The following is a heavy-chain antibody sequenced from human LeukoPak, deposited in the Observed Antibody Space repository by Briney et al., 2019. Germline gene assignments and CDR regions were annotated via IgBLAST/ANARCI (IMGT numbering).Heavy chain of an antibody. V-gene: IGHV3-48*03. CDR3: ARGPSIAARYDAFDI. CDR1: EFTFPSYE. J-gene: IGHJ3*02. D-gene: IGHD6-6*01. CDR2: ISSSGNTI. Sequence: GGSLRLSCAASEFTFPSYELNWVRQAPGKGLEWVSYISSSGNTISYADSVKGRFTISRDNAKHSLYLQVISLRAEDTAVYYCARGPSIAARYDAFDIWGQGTMVTVSS.